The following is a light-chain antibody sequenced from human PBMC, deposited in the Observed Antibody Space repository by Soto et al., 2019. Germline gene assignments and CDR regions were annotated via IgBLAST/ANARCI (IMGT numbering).Light chain of an antibody. CDR2: EDN. CDR1: SGSIASNY. Sequence: NFMLTQPHSVSESPGKTVTISCTRSSGSIASNYVQWYQQRPGSAPTTVIYEDNQRPSGVPDRFSGSIDSSSNSASLTISGLKTEDEADYYCQSYDSSNVVFGGGTKVDRP. V-gene: IGLV6-57*04. J-gene: IGLJ2*01. CDR3: QSYDSSNVV.